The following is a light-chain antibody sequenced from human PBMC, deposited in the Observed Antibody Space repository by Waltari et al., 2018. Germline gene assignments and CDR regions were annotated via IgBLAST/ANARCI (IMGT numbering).Light chain of an antibody. CDR1: SSDVGTYNY. CDR2: DVT. J-gene: IGLJ3*02. V-gene: IGLV2-8*01. Sequence: QSALTQPPSASGSPGQSVTISCTGTSSDVGTYNYVSWYQQRPGEVPRLIIYDVTKGPSGGPDRFAGSKSGTAASLTVSGLQSEDEGDYDSASYEGSSDVVMFGGRTKVTVL. CDR3: ASYEGSSDVVM.